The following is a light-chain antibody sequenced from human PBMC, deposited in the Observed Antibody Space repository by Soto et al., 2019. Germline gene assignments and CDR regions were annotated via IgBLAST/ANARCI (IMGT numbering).Light chain of an antibody. V-gene: IGKV1-5*01. CDR2: DAS. Sequence: DIQMTQSPLTLSASVGDRVTITCRASQSVSTWLAWYQQKPGKAPRLLIYDASNLESGVPSRFSGSGAGTEFTLTISSLQPDDFATYYCHQYNAYSPWSFGQGTKVE. CDR3: HQYNAYSPWS. J-gene: IGKJ1*01. CDR1: QSVSTW.